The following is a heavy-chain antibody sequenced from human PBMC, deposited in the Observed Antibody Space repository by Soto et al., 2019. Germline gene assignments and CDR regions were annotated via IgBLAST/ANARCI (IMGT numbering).Heavy chain of an antibody. V-gene: IGHV3-30-3*01. J-gene: IGHJ4*02. CDR1: GFTFSSYA. CDR2: ISYDGSNK. CDR3: ARDDCSSPSCYVY. D-gene: IGHD2-2*01. Sequence: PGGSLRLSCAASGFTFSSYAMHWVRQAPGKGLEWVAVISYDGSNKYYADSVKGRFTISRDNSKNTLYLQMNSLRAEDTGVYFCARDDCSSPSCYVYWGQGTPVTVSS.